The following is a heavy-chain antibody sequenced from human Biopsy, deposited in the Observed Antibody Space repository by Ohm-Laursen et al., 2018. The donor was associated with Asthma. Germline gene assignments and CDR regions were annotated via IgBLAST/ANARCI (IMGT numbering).Heavy chain of an antibody. J-gene: IGHJ4*02. D-gene: IGHD5-12*01. V-gene: IGHV3-30-3*01. CDR2: ISYDGTNT. CDR3: ARDSPSGSDFDYYYFDY. Sequence: SLRLSCTASGFMFSDYVFHWVRQAPGKGLEWVAIISYDGTNTYYADSVKGRFTISRDSSKNTLYLQMNGLKAEDTAVYYCARDSPSGSDFDYYYFDYWGQGSLVTVSS. CDR1: GFMFSDYV.